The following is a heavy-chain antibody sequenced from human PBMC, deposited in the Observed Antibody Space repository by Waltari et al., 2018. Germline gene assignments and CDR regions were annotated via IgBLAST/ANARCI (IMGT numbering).Heavy chain of an antibody. J-gene: IGHJ4*02. CDR3: ARCSGAYYSDFDY. D-gene: IGHD3-10*02. Sequence: QLQLQESGTGLVKASETLSLTCTVSGGSISSSTYYWGWIRKPPGKGPEWIGSVYYSGSTYYNPSLKSRVTISVDTSKNQFSLKLSSVTAADTAVYFCARCSGAYYSDFDYWGQGTLVIVSS. CDR2: VYYSGST. V-gene: IGHV4-39*01. CDR1: GGSISSSTYY.